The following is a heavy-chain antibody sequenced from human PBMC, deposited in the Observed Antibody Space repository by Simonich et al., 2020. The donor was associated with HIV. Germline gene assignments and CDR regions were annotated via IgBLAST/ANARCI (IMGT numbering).Heavy chain of an antibody. Sequence: QVQLVQSGAEVKKPGASVKVSCKTSGYTFTNHFIHWVRQAPGQGLEWRGKTNPRRGDTSHERKVQGRVTMTRDTSTSTVYMDLRSLRSEDTAVYFCARAPYTSGWYGIDYWGQGTLVTVSS. J-gene: IGHJ4*02. CDR2: TNPRRGDT. CDR1: GYTFTNHF. D-gene: IGHD6-19*01. CDR3: ARAPYTSGWYGIDY. V-gene: IGHV1-46*01.